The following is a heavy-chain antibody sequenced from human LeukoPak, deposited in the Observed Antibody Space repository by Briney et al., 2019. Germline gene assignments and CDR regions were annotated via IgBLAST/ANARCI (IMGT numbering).Heavy chain of an antibody. CDR1: GYTFTSYG. Sequence: ASVKVSCKASGYTFTSYGISWVRQAPGQGLEWMGWISAYNGNTNYAQKLQGRVTMTTDTSTSTAYMELRSLRSEDTAVYYCARGTAYYYDSSGYQNWFDPWGQGTLVTVSS. CDR2: ISAYNGNT. CDR3: ARGTAYYYDSSGYQNWFDP. V-gene: IGHV1-18*01. J-gene: IGHJ5*02. D-gene: IGHD3-22*01.